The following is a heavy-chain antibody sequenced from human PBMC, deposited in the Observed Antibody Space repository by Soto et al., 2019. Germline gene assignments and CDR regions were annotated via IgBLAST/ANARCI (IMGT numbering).Heavy chain of an antibody. D-gene: IGHD2-15*01. CDR2: INHSGST. J-gene: IGHJ4*02. CDR3: ARGYCSGGSCYSFFY. CDR1: GGSFSGYY. Sequence: SETLSLTCAVYGGSFSGYYWSWIRQPPGKGLEWIGEINHSGSTNYNPSLKSRVTISVDTSKNQFSLKLSSVTAADTAVYYCARGYCSGGSCYSFFYWGQGTLVTVSS. V-gene: IGHV4-34*01.